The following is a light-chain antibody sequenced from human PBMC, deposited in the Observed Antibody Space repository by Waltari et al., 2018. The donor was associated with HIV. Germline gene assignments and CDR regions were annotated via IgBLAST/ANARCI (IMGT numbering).Light chain of an antibody. CDR1: SGNRSDI. CDR3: ETWDIDTSYVV. Sequence: QPVLTQSSSPSSALGSPVRPTCTLSSGNRSDIIAWHQQQPGQDPHDMMKVEGSGNFKKGGGVPDRCSGSSSAADRYLPISNLLLEDEAAYYCETWDIDTSYVVFGGGTKLTVL. V-gene: IGLV4-60*02. CDR2: VEGSGNF. J-gene: IGLJ2*01.